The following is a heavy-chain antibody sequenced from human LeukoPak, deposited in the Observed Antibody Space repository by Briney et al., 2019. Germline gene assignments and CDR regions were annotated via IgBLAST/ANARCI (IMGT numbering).Heavy chain of an antibody. V-gene: IGHV4-61*01. Sequence: SETLSLTCTVSGGSISSDSHYWSWIRQSPGKGLEWIGYVYYSGSTNYNPSLKSRVTISVDTSKNQFSLKLSSVTAADTAVYYCARGIAAASDAFDIWGQGTMVTVSS. CDR3: ARGIAAASDAFDI. CDR1: GGSISSDSHY. J-gene: IGHJ3*02. CDR2: VYYSGST. D-gene: IGHD6-13*01.